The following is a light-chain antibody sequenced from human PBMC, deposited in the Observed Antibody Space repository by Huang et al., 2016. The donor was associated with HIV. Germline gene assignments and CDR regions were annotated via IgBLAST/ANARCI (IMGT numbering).Light chain of an antibody. J-gene: IGKJ1*01. V-gene: IGKV3-15*01. Sequence: EIVMTQSPATLSVSPGESATLSCRASQSVSSNLVWYQQKPGQAPRLLIYGASTRATDIPGRFSGSGSGTEFTLTISSLQSEDFALYYCQQFNNWPRTFGQGTKVEIK. CDR3: QQFNNWPRT. CDR2: GAS. CDR1: QSVSSN.